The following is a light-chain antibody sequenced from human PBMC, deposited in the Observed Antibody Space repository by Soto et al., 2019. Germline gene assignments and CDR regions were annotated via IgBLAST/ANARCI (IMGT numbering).Light chain of an antibody. V-gene: IGKV3-15*01. CDR2: GAS. CDR1: QRLSASD. Sequence: EIVLTQSPGTLSLSPGQRATLSCRASQRLSASDIAWYQQKPGQAPRLLIYGASTRATGIPARFSGSVSGTEFTLTITSLQSEDFAVYYCQQYNNWPLTFGGGTKVDIK. CDR3: QQYNNWPLT. J-gene: IGKJ4*01.